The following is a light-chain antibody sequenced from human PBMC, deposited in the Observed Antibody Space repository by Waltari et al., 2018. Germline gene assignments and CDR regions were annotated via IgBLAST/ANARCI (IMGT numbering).Light chain of an antibody. J-gene: IGKJ3*01. V-gene: IGKV1-27*01. Sequence: DIQMTRSPSSLSASVGDRVTITCRASQGISNYLAWYQQKPGKVPKLLIYAATTLQSGVPSRFSGSGSGTDFTLTISSLQPEDVATYYCQKYNSALFTFGPGTKVDIK. CDR2: AAT. CDR1: QGISNY. CDR3: QKYNSALFT.